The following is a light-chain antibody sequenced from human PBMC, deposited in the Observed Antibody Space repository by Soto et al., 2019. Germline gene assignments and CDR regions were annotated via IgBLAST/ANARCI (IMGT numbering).Light chain of an antibody. V-gene: IGLV2-14*01. Sequence: QSALTQPASVSGSPGQCMTISCTGTSSDVGGYNYVSWYQQHPGKAPKLMIYEVNNRPSGVSNRFSGSKSGNTASLTISGLQAEDEADYYCSAFTSSTTWVFGGGTKLAVL. CDR1: SSDVGGYNY. CDR2: EVN. CDR3: SAFTSSTTWV. J-gene: IGLJ3*02.